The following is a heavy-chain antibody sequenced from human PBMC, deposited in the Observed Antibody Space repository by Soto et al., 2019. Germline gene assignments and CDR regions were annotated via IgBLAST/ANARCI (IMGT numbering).Heavy chain of an antibody. V-gene: IGHV3-30*18. CDR3: AKDLGIFGVVKFFDY. D-gene: IGHD3-3*01. CDR1: GFTFSSYG. Sequence: QVQLVESGGGVVQPGRSLRLSCAASGFTFSSYGMHWVRQAPGKGLEWVAVISYDGSNKYYADSVKGRFTISRDNSKNTLYLQMNSLRAEDTAVYYCAKDLGIFGVVKFFDYWGQGTLVTVSP. J-gene: IGHJ4*02. CDR2: ISYDGSNK.